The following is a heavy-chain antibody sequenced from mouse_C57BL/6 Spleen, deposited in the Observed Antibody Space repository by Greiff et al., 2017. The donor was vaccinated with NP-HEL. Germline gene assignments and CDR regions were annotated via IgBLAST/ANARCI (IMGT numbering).Heavy chain of an antibody. CDR1: GYTFTSYG. CDR3: ARQGLLPDWYFDV. V-gene: IGHV1-81*01. Sequence: QVQLQQSGAELARPGASVKLSCKASGYTFTSYGISWVKQRTGQGLEWIGEIYPRSGNTYYNEKFKGKATLTADKSPSTAYMELRSLTSEDSAVYFCARQGLLPDWYFDVWGTGTTVTVSS. D-gene: IGHD1-1*01. CDR2: IYPRSGNT. J-gene: IGHJ1*03.